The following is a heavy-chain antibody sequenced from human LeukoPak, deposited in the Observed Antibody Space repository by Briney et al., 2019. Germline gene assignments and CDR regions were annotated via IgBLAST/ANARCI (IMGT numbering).Heavy chain of an antibody. D-gene: IGHD3-10*01. CDR2: MSPDSGNT. CDR1: GYTFINYD. CDR3: ARNFYGSGTFEN. J-gene: IGHJ4*02. V-gene: IGHV1-8*01. Sequence: ASVKVSCKASGYTFINYDINWVRQATGQGLEWMGWMSPDSGNTGYAQNFQGRVTLTRNTSISTACMELSSLKSEDTAVYYCARNFYGSGTFENWGQGTLVTVSS.